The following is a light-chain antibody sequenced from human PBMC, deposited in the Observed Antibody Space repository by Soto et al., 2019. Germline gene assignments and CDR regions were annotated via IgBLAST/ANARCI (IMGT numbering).Light chain of an antibody. Sequence: QSALTQPRSVSGSPGQSVTISCTAPSSDVGDFDYVSWYQHHPGKAPKLIIYDVIKRPSGVADRFSGSTSGNTASLTISGLQAEEEADDYCCSYAGSYTFRVVFGGGTKLTVL. J-gene: IGLJ2*01. CDR3: CSYAGSYTFRVV. CDR1: SSDVGDFDY. CDR2: DVI. V-gene: IGLV2-11*01.